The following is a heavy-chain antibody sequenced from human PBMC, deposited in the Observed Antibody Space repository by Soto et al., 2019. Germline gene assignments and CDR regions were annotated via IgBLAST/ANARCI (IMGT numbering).Heavy chain of an antibody. Sequence: PSETLSLTCTVSGGSISNGGYYWTWIRQHPGKGLEWIGYIYYSGSTYYNPSLKSRVTISVDTSKNQFSLKLTSVTAADTAVYYCARGTDGALEYSSSSVGRGMDVWGQGTTVTVSS. V-gene: IGHV4-31*03. D-gene: IGHD6-6*01. CDR1: GGSISNGGYY. CDR3: ARGTDGALEYSSSSVGRGMDV. J-gene: IGHJ6*02. CDR2: IYYSGST.